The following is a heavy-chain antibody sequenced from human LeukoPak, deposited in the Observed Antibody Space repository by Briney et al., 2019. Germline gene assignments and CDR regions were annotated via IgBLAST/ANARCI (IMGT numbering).Heavy chain of an antibody. J-gene: IGHJ4*02. D-gene: IGHD2-15*01. CDR2: ISSRSSYI. CDR1: GFTFSSYS. V-gene: IGHV3-21*04. CDR3: AKTSVGEGRIIASGYFDN. Sequence: TGGSLRLSCAASGFTFSSYSMNWVRQAPGKGLEWVSCISSRSSYIYYADSVKGRFTISRDNSKNTLYLQMNSLRAEDTAVYYCAKTSVGEGRIIASGYFDNWGQGTLVTVSS.